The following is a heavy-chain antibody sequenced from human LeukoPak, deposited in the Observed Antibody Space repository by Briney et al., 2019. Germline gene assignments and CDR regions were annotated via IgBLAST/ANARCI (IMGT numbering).Heavy chain of an antibody. Sequence: GGSLRLSCAASAFPFTNYGMHWLRQAPGKGMEWVPVIASDGNDKHLADSVKGRFTISRDNAKNSLYLQMNSLRAEDTAVYYCASSVAGTHWFDPWGQGTLVTVSS. CDR1: AFPFTNYG. CDR3: ASSVAGTHWFDP. V-gene: IGHV3-30*03. D-gene: IGHD6-19*01. J-gene: IGHJ5*02. CDR2: IASDGNDK.